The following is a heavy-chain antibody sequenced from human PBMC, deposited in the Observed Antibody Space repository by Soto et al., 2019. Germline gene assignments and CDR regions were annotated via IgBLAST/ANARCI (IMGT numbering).Heavy chain of an antibody. J-gene: IGHJ6*02. CDR2: IWYDGSNK. CDR3: ARSLVPAGTHYYYYGMDV. CDR1: GFTFSSYG. Sequence: GSLRLSCAASGFTFSSYGMHWVRQAPGKGLEWVAVIWYDGSNKYYADSVKGRFTISRDNSKNTLYLQMNSLRAEDTAVYYCARSLVPAGTHYYYYGMDVWGQGT. D-gene: IGHD2-2*01. V-gene: IGHV3-33*01.